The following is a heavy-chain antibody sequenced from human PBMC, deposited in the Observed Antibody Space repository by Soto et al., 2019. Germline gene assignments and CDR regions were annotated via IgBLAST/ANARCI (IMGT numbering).Heavy chain of an antibody. Sequence: EVQLLESGGGLVQPGGSLRLSCAASGFTFSSYAMSWVRQAPGKGLEWVSAISGSGGSTYYEDSVKGRFTISRDNSKNTLYLQMNSMRAEDTAVYYCAKAGYVSGSYYGGNYYYYGMDVWGQGTTVTVSS. J-gene: IGHJ6*02. CDR2: ISGSGGST. CDR3: AKAGYVSGSYYGGNYYYYGMDV. D-gene: IGHD3-10*01. CDR1: GFTFSSYA. V-gene: IGHV3-23*01.